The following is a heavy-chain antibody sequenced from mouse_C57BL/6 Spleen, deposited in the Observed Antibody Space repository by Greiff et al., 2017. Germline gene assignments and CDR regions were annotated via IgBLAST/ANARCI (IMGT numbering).Heavy chain of an antibody. Sequence: VKLQESGAELVRPGASVTLSCKASGYTFTDYEMHWVKQTPVHGLEWIGAIDPETGGTAYNQKFKGKAILTADKSSSTAYMELRSLTSEDSAVYYCFCRGYFDYWGQGTTLTVSS. V-gene: IGHV1-15*01. J-gene: IGHJ2*01. CDR3: FCRGYFDY. D-gene: IGHD6-1*01. CDR1: GYTFTDYE. CDR2: IDPETGGT.